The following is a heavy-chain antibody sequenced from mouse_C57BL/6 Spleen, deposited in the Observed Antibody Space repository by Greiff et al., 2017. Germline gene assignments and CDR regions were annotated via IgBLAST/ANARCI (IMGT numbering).Heavy chain of an antibody. D-gene: IGHD1-1*01. CDR1: GYAFSSYW. CDR2: IYPGDGDT. J-gene: IGHJ4*01. Sequence: VQRVESGAELVKPGASVKISCKASGYAFSSYWMNWVKQRPGKGLEWIGQIYPGDGDTNYNGKFKGKATLTADKSSSTAYMQLSSLTSEDSAVYYCARGLLRAMDYWGQGTSVTVSS. V-gene: IGHV1-80*01. CDR3: ARGLLRAMDY.